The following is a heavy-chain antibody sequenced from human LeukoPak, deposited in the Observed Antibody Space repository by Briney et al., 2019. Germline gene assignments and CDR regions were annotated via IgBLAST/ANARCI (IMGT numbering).Heavy chain of an antibody. J-gene: IGHJ6*02. CDR1: GGSISSHY. Sequence: SETLSLTCTVSGGSISSHYWSWIRQPPGKGLEWIGYIYYSGSTNYNPSLKSRVTISVDTSKNQFSLKLSSVTAADTAVYYCARALGVGCSGGSCYSGRYYYGMDVWGQGTTVTVSS. CDR3: ARALGVGCSGGSCYSGRYYYGMDV. CDR2: IYYSGST. V-gene: IGHV4-59*11. D-gene: IGHD2-15*01.